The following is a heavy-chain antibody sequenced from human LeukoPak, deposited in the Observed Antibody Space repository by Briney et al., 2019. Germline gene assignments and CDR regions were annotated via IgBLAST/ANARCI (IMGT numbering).Heavy chain of an antibody. CDR3: AREDGSGSYGPGGADY. CDR1: GGSISSCSYH. J-gene: IGHJ4*02. V-gene: IGHV4-39*07. CDR2: IYYSGST. Sequence: SETLSLTCTVSGGSISSCSYHWGWIRQPPGKGLEWIGSIYYSGSTYYNPSLKSRVTISVDTSKDQFSLKLSSVTAADTAVYYCAREDGSGSYGPGGADYWGQGTLVTVSS. D-gene: IGHD3-10*01.